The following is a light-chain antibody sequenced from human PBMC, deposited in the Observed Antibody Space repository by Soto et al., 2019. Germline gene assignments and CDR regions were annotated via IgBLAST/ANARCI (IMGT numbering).Light chain of an antibody. V-gene: IGKV3D-15*01. Sequence: TVMSQSSATPAVVPGERATLSFRASQSVSSNLAWYQQKPGQAHRLLIYDASTRATGTPARFSGSGSGTKFTLSISSLQSEDFAVYYCQQYNNWPITFGQGTRLEIK. CDR3: QQYNNWPIT. CDR2: DAS. CDR1: QSVSSN. J-gene: IGKJ5*01.